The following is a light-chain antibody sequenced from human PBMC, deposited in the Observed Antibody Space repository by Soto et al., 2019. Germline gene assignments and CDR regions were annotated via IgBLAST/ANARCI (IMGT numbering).Light chain of an antibody. CDR2: AAS. Sequence: AIRMTQSPSSFSASTGDRVTITCRASQGISSYLAWYQQKPGKAPKLLIYAASTLQSAVPSRFSHSGSGTDFTITISCLQSEDFATYYCQQYYSYPWTFGQGPKVELQ. V-gene: IGKV1-8*01. J-gene: IGKJ1*01. CDR1: QGISSY. CDR3: QQYYSYPWT.